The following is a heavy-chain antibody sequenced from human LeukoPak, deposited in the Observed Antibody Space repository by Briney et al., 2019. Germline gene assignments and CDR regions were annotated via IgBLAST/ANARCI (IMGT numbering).Heavy chain of an antibody. CDR1: GGSISSSSYY. D-gene: IGHD3-22*01. Sequence: SETLSLTCTVSGGSISSSSYYWGWIRQPPGKGLEWIGSIYYSGSTYYNPSLKSRVTISVDTSKNQFSLKLSSVTAADTAVYYCASRGYYYDSSGQPLDYWGQGTLVTVSS. CDR2: IYYSGST. CDR3: ASRGYYYDSSGQPLDY. V-gene: IGHV4-39*01. J-gene: IGHJ4*02.